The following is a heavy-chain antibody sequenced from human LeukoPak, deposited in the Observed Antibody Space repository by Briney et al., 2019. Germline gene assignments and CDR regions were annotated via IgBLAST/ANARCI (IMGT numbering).Heavy chain of an antibody. D-gene: IGHD3-16*02. CDR3: ARDTGDYVWGSYRYDY. CDR2: IYTSGST. V-gene: IGHV4-4*07. Sequence: SETLSLTCTVSGGSISSYYWSWIRQPAGKGLEWIGRIYTSGSTNYNPSLKSRVTMSVDTSKNQFSLKLSSVTAADTAVYYCARDTGDYVWGSYRYDYWGQGTLVTVSS. CDR1: GGSISSYY. J-gene: IGHJ4*02.